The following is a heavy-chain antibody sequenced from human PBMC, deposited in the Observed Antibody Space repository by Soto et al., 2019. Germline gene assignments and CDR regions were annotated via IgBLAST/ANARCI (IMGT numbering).Heavy chain of an antibody. CDR3: ARIRLPISTRDYGVAG. V-gene: IGHV2-26*01. CDR1: GFSLSNARMG. CDR2: IFSNDEK. D-gene: IGHD4-17*01. Sequence: KESGPVLVKPTETLTLTCTVSGFSLSNARMGVSWIRQPPVKALEWLAHIFSNDEKSYSTSLKSRLTISKDTSKSQVVLTMTNMDPVDTATYYCARIRLPISTRDYGVAGWGQGTLVTVSS. J-gene: IGHJ4*02.